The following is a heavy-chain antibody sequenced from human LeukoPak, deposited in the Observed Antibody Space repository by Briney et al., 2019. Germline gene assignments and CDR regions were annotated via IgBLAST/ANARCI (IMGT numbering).Heavy chain of an antibody. Sequence: GGSLRLSCAASGFPFSSYLMNWVRQAPGKGLEWVSYISGSSSYIFYADSMKGRFTISRDNAKNSLYLQMNSLRAGDTAVYYCARDWVGTAHDAFDIWGQGTMVTVSS. J-gene: IGHJ3*02. D-gene: IGHD1-14*01. CDR2: ISGSSSYI. CDR3: ARDWVGTAHDAFDI. CDR1: GFPFSSYL. V-gene: IGHV3-21*01.